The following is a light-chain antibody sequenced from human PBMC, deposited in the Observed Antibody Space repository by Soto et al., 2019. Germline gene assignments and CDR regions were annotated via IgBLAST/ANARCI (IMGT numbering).Light chain of an antibody. J-gene: IGKJ1*01. Sequence: DIVMTQSPDSLAVSLGERATINCKSSQSVLYSSNNENYLAWYQQKPGQPPKLLIYWASTRESGVPDRFSGSGSGTDFTLTISNLQAEDVAVYYCQQHYSTPETFGQGTKVEIK. CDR1: QSVLYSSNNENY. CDR2: WAS. CDR3: QQHYSTPET. V-gene: IGKV4-1*01.